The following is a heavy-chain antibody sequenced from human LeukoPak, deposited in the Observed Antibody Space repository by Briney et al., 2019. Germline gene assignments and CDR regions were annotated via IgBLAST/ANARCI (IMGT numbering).Heavy chain of an antibody. V-gene: IGHV1-18*04. CDR2: ISAYNGNT. Sequence: GASVKVSCKASGYTFTSYGISWVRQAPGQGLEWMGWISAYNGNTNYAQKLQGRVTMTTDTSTSTAYMELRSLRSDDTAVYYCARDKPAVTTSYYYGMDVWGKGTTVTVPS. CDR1: GYTFTSYG. CDR3: ARDKPAVTTSYYYGMDV. J-gene: IGHJ6*04. D-gene: IGHD4-17*01.